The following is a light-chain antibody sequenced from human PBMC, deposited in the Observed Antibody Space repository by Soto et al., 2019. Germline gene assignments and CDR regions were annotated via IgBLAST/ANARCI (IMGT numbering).Light chain of an antibody. J-gene: IGLJ1*01. V-gene: IGLV1-40*01. CDR3: QSYDSSLSVYV. CDR1: SSNIGAGFD. Sequence: QSVLTQPPSVSGAPGQRVTFSCTGSSSNIGAGFDVHWYQQLPGTAPKLLIYGNNNRPPGVPDRFSGSKSGASAFLAIAGLEAEDEADYYCQSYDSSLSVYVFGTGTKVA. CDR2: GNN.